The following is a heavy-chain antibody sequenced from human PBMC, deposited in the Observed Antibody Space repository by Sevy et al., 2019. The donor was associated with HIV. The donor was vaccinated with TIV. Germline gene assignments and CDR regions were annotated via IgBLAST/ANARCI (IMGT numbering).Heavy chain of an antibody. Sequence: ASVKVSCKASGYTFNNYIMYWVRQAPGQSLECVGWVNTRTGDTKYSQKFQGTVSISSDTSASTTYMEFNTLRSEDTAVYYCARDCCSGGSCYSAFVYWGQGTLVTVSS. CDR3: ARDCCSGGSCYSAFVY. J-gene: IGHJ4*02. D-gene: IGHD2-15*01. V-gene: IGHV1-3*04. CDR1: GYTFNNYI. CDR2: VNTRTGDT.